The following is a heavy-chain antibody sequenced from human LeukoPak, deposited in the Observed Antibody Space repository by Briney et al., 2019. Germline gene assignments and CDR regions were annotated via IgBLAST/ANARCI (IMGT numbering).Heavy chain of an antibody. Sequence: ASVKVSCKVSGYTLTEVSMHWVRQAPGKGLEWMGGFDPEDGETIYAQKFQGRVTMTEDTSTDTAYMELSSLRSEDTAVYYCAADGGLASYYDFWSGYYGMDVWGQGTTVTVSS. D-gene: IGHD3-3*01. V-gene: IGHV1-24*01. CDR2: FDPEDGET. CDR1: GYTLTEVS. CDR3: AADGGLASYYDFWSGYYGMDV. J-gene: IGHJ6*02.